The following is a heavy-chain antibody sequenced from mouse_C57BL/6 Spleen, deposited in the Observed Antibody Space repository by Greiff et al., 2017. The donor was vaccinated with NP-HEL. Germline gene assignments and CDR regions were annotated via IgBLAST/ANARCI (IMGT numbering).Heavy chain of an antibody. CDR1: GYTFPSYW. CDR3: ARSRDYTYAMDY. D-gene: IGHD2-12*01. CDR2: IYPGSGST. V-gene: IGHV1-55*01. Sequence: VKLQQPGAELVKPGASVKMSCKASGYTFPSYWITWVKQRPGQGLEWIGDIYPGSGSTNYNEKFKSKATLTVDTSSSTAYMQLSSLTSEDSAVYYCARSRDYTYAMDYWGQGTSVTVSS. J-gene: IGHJ4*01.